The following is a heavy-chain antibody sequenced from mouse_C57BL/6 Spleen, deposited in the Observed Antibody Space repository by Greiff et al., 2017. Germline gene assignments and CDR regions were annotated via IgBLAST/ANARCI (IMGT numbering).Heavy chain of an antibody. CDR1: GYTFTSYW. D-gene: IGHD2-4*01. CDR2: IYPGSGST. V-gene: IGHV1-55*01. CDR3: ARSPYDYDDAMDY. Sequence: QVQLKQPGAELVKPGASVKMSCKASGYTFTSYWITWVKQRPGQGLEWIGDIYPGSGSTNYNEKFKSKATLTVDTSSSTAYMQLSSLTSEDSAVYYCARSPYDYDDAMDYWGQGTSVTVSS. J-gene: IGHJ4*01.